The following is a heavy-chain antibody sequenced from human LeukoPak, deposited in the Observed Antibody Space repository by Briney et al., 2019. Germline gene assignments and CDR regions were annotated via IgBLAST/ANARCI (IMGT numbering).Heavy chain of an antibody. CDR2: IYHSGST. Sequence: SETLSLTCAVSGGSISSSNWWSWVRQPPGKGLEWIGEIYHSGSTNYNPSLKSRVTISVDKSKNQFSLKLSSVTAADTAVYYCAREPTTSYRWFDPWGQGTLVTVSS. CDR1: GGSISSSNW. CDR3: AREPTTSYRWFDP. J-gene: IGHJ5*02. D-gene: IGHD3-16*02. V-gene: IGHV4-4*02.